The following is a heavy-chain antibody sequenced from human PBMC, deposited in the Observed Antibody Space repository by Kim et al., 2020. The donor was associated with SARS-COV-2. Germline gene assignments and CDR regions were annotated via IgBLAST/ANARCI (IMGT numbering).Heavy chain of an antibody. CDR2: IYYSGST. Sequence: SETLSLTCTVSGGSISSSSYYWGWIRQPPGKGLEWIGSIYYSGSTYYNPSLKSRVTISVDTSKNQFSLKLSSVTAADTAVYYCARGSQDTAMVFESYYGDYYYGMDVWGQGTTVTVSS. V-gene: IGHV4-39*07. D-gene: IGHD5-18*01. J-gene: IGHJ6*02. CDR3: ARGSQDTAMVFESYYGDYYYGMDV. CDR1: GGSISSSSYY.